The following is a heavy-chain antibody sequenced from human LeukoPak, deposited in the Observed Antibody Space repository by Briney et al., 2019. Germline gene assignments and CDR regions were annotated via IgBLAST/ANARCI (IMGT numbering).Heavy chain of an antibody. J-gene: IGHJ4*02. Sequence: GGSLGLSCAVSGFPFSNHGMSWVRQAPGKGLEWVSSISASGGETFYADAVKGRFTISRDNSKNTLYLQMSSLRAEDTALYYCAKIGVTGFWFFDYWGQGTLVTVSS. CDR3: AKIGVTGFWFFDY. V-gene: IGHV3-23*01. D-gene: IGHD6-19*01. CDR2: ISASGGET. CDR1: GFPFSNHG.